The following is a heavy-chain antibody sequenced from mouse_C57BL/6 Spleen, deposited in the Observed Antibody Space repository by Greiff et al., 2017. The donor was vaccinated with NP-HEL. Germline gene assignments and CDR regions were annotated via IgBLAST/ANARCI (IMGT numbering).Heavy chain of an antibody. CDR2: ISYDGSN. CDR3: AREIYYYGSSFWYFDV. J-gene: IGHJ1*03. Sequence: EVKLVESGPGLVKPSQSLSLTCSVTGYSITSGYYWNWIRQFPGNKLEWMGYISYDGSNNYNPSLKNRISITRDTSKNQFFLKLNSVTTEDTATYYCAREIYYYGSSFWYFDVWGTGTTVTVSS. D-gene: IGHD1-1*01. V-gene: IGHV3-6*01. CDR1: GYSITSGYY.